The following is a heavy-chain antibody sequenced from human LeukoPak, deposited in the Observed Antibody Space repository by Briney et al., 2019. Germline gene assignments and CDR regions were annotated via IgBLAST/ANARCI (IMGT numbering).Heavy chain of an antibody. CDR2: INPNSGGT. Sequence: ASVKVSCKASGYTFTGYYMHWVRQAPGQGLEWMGWINPNSGGTNYAQKFQGRVTMTRDTSISTAYMELSRLRSDDTAVYYCARALAPYYYGSGSYSWFDPWGHGTLVTVSS. V-gene: IGHV1-2*02. J-gene: IGHJ5*02. D-gene: IGHD3-10*01. CDR1: GYTFTGYY. CDR3: ARALAPYYYGSGSYSWFDP.